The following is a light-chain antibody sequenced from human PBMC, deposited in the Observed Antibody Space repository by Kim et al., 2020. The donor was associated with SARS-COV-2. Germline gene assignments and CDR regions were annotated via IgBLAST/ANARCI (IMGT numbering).Light chain of an antibody. Sequence: SYELTQPPSASVSPGQTASITCSGDKLGDKYACWYQQKPGQSPVMVIYQNTKRPSGIPERFSGSNSGNTATLTISGTQALDEADYYCQAWDSSTNWKFGGWTQLTVL. CDR1: KLGDKY. CDR2: QNT. CDR3: QAWDSSTNWK. V-gene: IGLV3-1*01. J-gene: IGLJ3*02.